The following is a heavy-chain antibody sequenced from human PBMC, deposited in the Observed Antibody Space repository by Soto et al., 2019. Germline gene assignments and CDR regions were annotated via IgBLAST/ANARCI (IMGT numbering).Heavy chain of an antibody. Sequence: EVQLVESGGGLVQPGGSLRLYCAASGFTFSSYWMHWVRQAPGKGLVWVARIHDDGSITNYADSVKGRFTISRDNAKNTLYLQMKSLRAEDKAVYYCGRVPAAAAGIGIDHWGQGILVTVSS. J-gene: IGHJ4*02. CDR1: GFTFSSYW. D-gene: IGHD6-13*01. CDR2: IHDDGSIT. CDR3: GRVPAAAAGIGIDH. V-gene: IGHV3-74*01.